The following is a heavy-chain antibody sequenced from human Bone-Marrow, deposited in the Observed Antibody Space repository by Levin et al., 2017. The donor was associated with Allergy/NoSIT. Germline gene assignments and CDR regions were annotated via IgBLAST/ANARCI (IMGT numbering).Heavy chain of an antibody. CDR2: INQDGSEK. V-gene: IGHV3-7*01. J-gene: IGHJ5*02. CDR1: GFIFSTYW. D-gene: IGHD3-16*01. CDR3: ARGGRGFDP. Sequence: PGGSLRLSCAASGFIFSTYWMSWVRQAPGKGLEWVANINQDGSEKYYVDSVKGRFTISRDNAKNSLYLQLNSLRAEDTAVYYCARGGRGFDPWGQGTLVTVSS.